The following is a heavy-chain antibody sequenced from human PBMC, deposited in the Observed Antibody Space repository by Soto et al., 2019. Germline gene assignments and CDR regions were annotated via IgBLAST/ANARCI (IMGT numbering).Heavy chain of an antibody. Sequence: VQLSESGGGLVQPGGSLRLSCAASGFTFSSTAMSWVRQAPGKGLEWVSTFRESGGTTHYADSVKGRFTISRDTSKNMLYLQMDSQRAEDTAIYYCAKDSHWAIISPTNDYWGQGTLVTVSS. J-gene: IGHJ4*02. CDR3: AKDSHWAIISPTNDY. D-gene: IGHD3-16*01. CDR2: FRESGGTT. CDR1: GFTFSSTA. V-gene: IGHV3-23*01.